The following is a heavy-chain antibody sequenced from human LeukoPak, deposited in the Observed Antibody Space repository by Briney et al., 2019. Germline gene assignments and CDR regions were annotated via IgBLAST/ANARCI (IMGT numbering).Heavy chain of an antibody. V-gene: IGHV5-51*01. J-gene: IGHJ4*02. D-gene: IGHD1-14*01. CDR3: AKYLRSLNSPDPTEDY. CDR1: GYSFTDNC. CDR2: ISPGGSGT. Sequence: GESLKISCKASGYSFTDNCVAWVRQMPGKGRECMVIISPGGSGTTYNPSFQGHVTISVDKSITTAYLQWSSLKASDTATYSCAKYLRSLNSPDPTEDYWGQGTLVTVPS.